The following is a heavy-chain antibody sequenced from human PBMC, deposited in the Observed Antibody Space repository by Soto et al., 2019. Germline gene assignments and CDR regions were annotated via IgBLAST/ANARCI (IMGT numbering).Heavy chain of an antibody. J-gene: IGHJ4*02. CDR3: AGRRHGYSYGNVSCYFDY. D-gene: IGHD5-18*01. Sequence: PGGSLRLSCAASGFTFSSYWMSWVRQAPGKGLEWVANIKQDGSEKYYVDSVKGRFTISRDNAKNSLYLQMNSLRAEDTAVYYCAGRRHGYSYGNVSCYFDYWGQGTLVTVSS. V-gene: IGHV3-7*01. CDR1: GFTFSSYW. CDR2: IKQDGSEK.